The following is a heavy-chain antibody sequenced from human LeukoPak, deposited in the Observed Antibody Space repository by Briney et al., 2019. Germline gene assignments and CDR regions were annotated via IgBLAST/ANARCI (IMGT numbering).Heavy chain of an antibody. CDR1: GFTFSSYG. Sequence: GGSLRLSCAASGFTFSSYGMNWVRQAPGKGLEWVSYISSSGSTIYYADSVKGRFTISRDNAKNSLYLQMNSLGAEDTAVYYCARDSSGWYHWFDPWGQGTLVTVSS. D-gene: IGHD6-13*01. J-gene: IGHJ5*02. V-gene: IGHV3-48*03. CDR2: ISSSGSTI. CDR3: ARDSSGWYHWFDP.